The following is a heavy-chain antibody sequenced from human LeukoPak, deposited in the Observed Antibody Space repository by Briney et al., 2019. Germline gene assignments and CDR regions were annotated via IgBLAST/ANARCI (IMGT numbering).Heavy chain of an antibody. J-gene: IGHJ4*02. D-gene: IGHD3-16*01. CDR1: GFTFSSYA. CDR2: ISYDGSNK. Sequence: GGSLRLSCAASGFTFSSYAMHWVRQAPGKGLEWVAVISYDGSNKYYADSVKGRFTISRDNSKNTLYLQINSLRAEDTAVYFCAKDRLGGPYFFHYWGQGTLVTVSS. CDR3: AKDRLGGPYFFHY. V-gene: IGHV3-30*04.